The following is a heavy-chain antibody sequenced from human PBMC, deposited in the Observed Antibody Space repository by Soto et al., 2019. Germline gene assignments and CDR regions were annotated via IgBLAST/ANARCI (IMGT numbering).Heavy chain of an antibody. D-gene: IGHD3-16*01. CDR3: AMVDNYVTPTPQDV. Sequence: QVQLVQSGDEVRKPGSSVKVSCKASGYIFVNYGIAWVRQAPGQGLEWMGWISPYSGNTHYASKVQGRLTMTTDTTTSPTYMDLGSLTSAGTAVDYCAMVDNYVTPTPQDVWGQGTTVTVSS. J-gene: IGHJ6*02. CDR1: GYIFVNYG. CDR2: ISPYSGNT. V-gene: IGHV1-18*01.